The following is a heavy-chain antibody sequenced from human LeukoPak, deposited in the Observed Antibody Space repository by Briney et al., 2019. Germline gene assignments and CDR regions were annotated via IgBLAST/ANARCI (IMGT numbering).Heavy chain of an antibody. CDR2: IWNDGNKK. V-gene: IGHV3-30*02. CDR1: GFTFSSYG. D-gene: IGHD6-19*01. Sequence: GGPLRLSCTASGFTFSSYGMHWVRQAPGKGLEWVAFIWNDGNKKFCADSVKGRFTISRDNSKNTLYLQMNSLRAEDTAVYYCAISSGWNPEYFQHWGQGTLVTVPS. CDR3: AISSGWNPEYFQH. J-gene: IGHJ1*01.